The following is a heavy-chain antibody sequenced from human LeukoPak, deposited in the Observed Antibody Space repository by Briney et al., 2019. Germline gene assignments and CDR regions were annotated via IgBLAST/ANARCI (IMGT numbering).Heavy chain of an antibody. J-gene: IGHJ4*02. CDR3: AKVQGYSSSSFFDY. V-gene: IGHV3-30*02. D-gene: IGHD6-6*01. Sequence: GGSLRLSCAASGFTFSSYGMRWVRQAPGKGLEWVAVIWYDGSNKYYADSVKGRFTISRDNSKNTLYLQMNSLRAEDTAVYYCAKVQGYSSSSFFDYWGQGTLVTVSS. CDR2: IWYDGSNK. CDR1: GFTFSSYG.